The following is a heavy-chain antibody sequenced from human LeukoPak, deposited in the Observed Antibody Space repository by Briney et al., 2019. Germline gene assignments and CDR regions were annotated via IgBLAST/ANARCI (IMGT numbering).Heavy chain of an antibody. V-gene: IGHV1-3*01. D-gene: IGHD6-19*01. CDR1: GYTFTSYA. Sequence: ASVKVSCKASGYTFTSYAIHWVRQAPGQRLEWMGWINAGNGNTKYSQKFQGRVTITRDTSASTVYMELSSLRSEDTAVYYCARERYSSGWYWFDPWGQGTLVTVSS. CDR3: ARERYSSGWYWFDP. J-gene: IGHJ5*02. CDR2: INAGNGNT.